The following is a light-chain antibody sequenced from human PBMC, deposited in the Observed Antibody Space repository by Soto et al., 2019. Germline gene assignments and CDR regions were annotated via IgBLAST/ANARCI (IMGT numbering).Light chain of an antibody. CDR2: DVS. CDR1: SSDVAAYIY. V-gene: IGLV2-14*03. CDR3: SSYTSSSTEV. J-gene: IGLJ1*01. Sequence: QSVLTQPASVSGSPGQSIAISCTGTSSDVAAYIYVSWYQHHPGKAPKLILLDVSARPSGVSDRFSGSKSGNTASLTISGLQPEDEADYYSSSYTSSSTEVFGTGTKVTVL.